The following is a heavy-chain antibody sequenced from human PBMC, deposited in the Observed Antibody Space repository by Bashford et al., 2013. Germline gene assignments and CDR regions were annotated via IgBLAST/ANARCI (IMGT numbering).Heavy chain of an antibody. D-gene: IGHD3-10*01. CDR3: GKLHNRMLRAPADV. V-gene: IGHV3-23*01. CDR2: IGGSGGRT. J-gene: IGHJ6*02. CDR1: GFTFSNSW. Sequence: GGSLRLSCAASGFTFSNSWMAWVRQAPGKGLEWVSSIGGSGGRTYFKDSVKGRFSISRDNSRNTVYLQMNNLSAEDTAIYFCGKLHNRMLRAPADVWGQGTTVTVSS.